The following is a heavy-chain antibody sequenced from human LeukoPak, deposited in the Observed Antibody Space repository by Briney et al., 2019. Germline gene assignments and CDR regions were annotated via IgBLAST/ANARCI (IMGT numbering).Heavy chain of an antibody. CDR1: TFTVSTNY. V-gene: IGHV3-53*01. D-gene: IGHD1-26*01. Sequence: PGGSLRLSCAASTFTVSTNYMSWVRQDPGKGLEWVSVIYAGGNTNYADSVKGRFTISRDNSKNTVYLQMNSLRAEDTAVYYCVRGLAARSNYWGQGTLVSVSS. J-gene: IGHJ4*02. CDR2: IYAGGNT. CDR3: VRGLAARSNY.